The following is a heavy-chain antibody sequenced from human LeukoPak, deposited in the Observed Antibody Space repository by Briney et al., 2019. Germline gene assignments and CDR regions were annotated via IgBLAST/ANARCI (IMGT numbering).Heavy chain of an antibody. CDR2: INSDSIWI. V-gene: IGHV3-21*01. J-gene: IGHJ4*02. Sequence: GGSLRLSCAASGFSFSTYSMNWIRQAPGKGLEWVSSINSDSIWIYYADSVKGRFTISRDNAKNSLYLQMNSLRAEDTAVCYCAREDTAMATGHDYWGQGTLVTVSS. CDR3: AREDTAMATGHDY. D-gene: IGHD5-18*01. CDR1: GFSFSTYS.